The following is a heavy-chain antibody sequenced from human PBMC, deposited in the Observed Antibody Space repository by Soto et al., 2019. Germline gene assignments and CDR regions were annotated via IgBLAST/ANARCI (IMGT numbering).Heavy chain of an antibody. CDR1: GFTFSSYG. J-gene: IGHJ5*02. V-gene: IGHV3-30*18. CDR3: AKDYPGGLLWFGELLRSDPTHYLRAAIRGIANWFDP. Sequence: GGSLRLSCAASGFTFSSYGMHWVRQAPGKGLEWVAVISYDGSNKYYADPVKGRFTISRDNSKNTLYLQMNSLRAEDTAVYYCAKDYPGGLLWFGELLRSDPTHYLRAAIRGIANWFDPWGQGTLVTVSS. D-gene: IGHD3-10*01. CDR2: ISYDGSNK.